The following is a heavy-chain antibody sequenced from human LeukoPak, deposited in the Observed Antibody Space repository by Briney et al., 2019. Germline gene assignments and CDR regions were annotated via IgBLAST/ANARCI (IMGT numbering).Heavy chain of an antibody. CDR1: GDSISSYY. D-gene: IGHD3-22*01. V-gene: IGHV4-59*08. J-gene: IGHJ4*02. Sequence: SETLSLTCTVSGDSISSYYWNWIRQPPGKGLEWIGFIYSSGSTNYNPCLKSRDTISLDTSKNLFSLKLKSVTAADTDVYYCARRRYFDSDGYWYYFDYWGQGALVTVSS. CDR3: ARRRYFDSDGYWYYFDY. CDR2: IYSSGST.